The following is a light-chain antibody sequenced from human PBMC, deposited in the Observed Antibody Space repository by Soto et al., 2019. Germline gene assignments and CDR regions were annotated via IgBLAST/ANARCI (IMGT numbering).Light chain of an antibody. CDR2: RTN. CDR3: AAWDDSLSAVV. J-gene: IGLJ2*01. CDR1: SSNIGSNY. V-gene: IGLV1-47*01. Sequence: QSVLTRPPSASGTPGQRVTISCSGSSSNIGSNYVYWYQQLPGTAPKVLIYRTNQRPSGVPDRFSGSKSGTSASLAISGLRSEDEADYYCAAWDDSLSAVVFGGGTKLTVL.